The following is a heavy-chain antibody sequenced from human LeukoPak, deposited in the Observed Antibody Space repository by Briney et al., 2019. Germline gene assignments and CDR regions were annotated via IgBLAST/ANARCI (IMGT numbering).Heavy chain of an antibody. D-gene: IGHD3-22*01. CDR2: ISAYNGNT. J-gene: IGHJ4*02. CDR1: GFTFSSYG. CDR3: ARASGDYYDSSGYYYFDY. V-gene: IGHV1-18*01. Sequence: SCAASGFTFSSYGISWVRQAPGQGLEWMGWISAYNGNTNYAQKLQGRVTMTTDTSTSTAYMELRSLRSDDTAVYYCARASGDYYDSSGYYYFDYWGQGTLVTVSS.